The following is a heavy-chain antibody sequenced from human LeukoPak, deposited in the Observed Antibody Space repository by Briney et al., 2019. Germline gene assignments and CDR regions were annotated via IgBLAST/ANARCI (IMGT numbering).Heavy chain of an antibody. V-gene: IGHV3-23*01. D-gene: IGHD5-18*01. J-gene: IGHJ4*02. Sequence: GGSLRLSCAASGFTFSSYAMSWVRQAPGKGLEWVSAISGSGGSTYYADSVKGRFTISRDNSENTLYLQMNSLRAEDTAVYYCARVSVDTAMVTPSGFDYWGQGTLVTVSS. CDR1: GFTFSSYA. CDR3: ARVSVDTAMVTPSGFDY. CDR2: ISGSGGST.